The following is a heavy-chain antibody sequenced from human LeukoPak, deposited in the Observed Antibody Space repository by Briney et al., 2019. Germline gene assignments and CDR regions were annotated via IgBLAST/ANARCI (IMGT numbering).Heavy chain of an antibody. Sequence: PSETLSLTCTVSGGSISSGSYYWSWIRQPAGKGLEWIGRIYTSGSTNYNPSLKSRVTISVDTSKNQFSLKLSSVTAADTAVYYCARLRGGSSLPDYYYYYMDVWGKGTTVTVSS. CDR2: IYTSGST. V-gene: IGHV4-61*02. J-gene: IGHJ6*03. CDR3: ARLRGGSSLPDYYYYYMDV. D-gene: IGHD6-13*01. CDR1: GGSISSGSYY.